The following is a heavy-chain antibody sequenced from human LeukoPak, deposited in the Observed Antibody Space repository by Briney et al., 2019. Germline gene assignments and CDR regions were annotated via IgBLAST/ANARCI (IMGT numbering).Heavy chain of an antibody. CDR2: IHPSGST. CDR3: ARGPPPDFDY. J-gene: IGHJ4*02. Sequence: PSETLSLTCTVSGDSISSYYWSWIRQPAGKGLEWIGRIHPSGSTNYNPSLKSRVTLSVDTSRNQFSLKLSSVTAADTAVYYCARGPPPDFDYWGRGTLVTVSS. V-gene: IGHV4-4*07. CDR1: GDSISSYY.